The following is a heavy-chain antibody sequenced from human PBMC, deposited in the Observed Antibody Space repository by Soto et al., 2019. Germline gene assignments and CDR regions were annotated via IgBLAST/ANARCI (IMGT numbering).Heavy chain of an antibody. CDR3: ARHTDDILTGNEALDI. J-gene: IGHJ3*02. CDR1: GGSINNYY. CDR2: VYYSGTT. V-gene: IGHV4-59*08. D-gene: IGHD3-9*01. Sequence: SETLSLTCTVSGGSINNYYWSWIRQSPGKGLERIGYVYYSGTTNYNPTLKSRITILVDTSENQFSLKLTSVTAADTAVYYCARHTDDILTGNEALDIWGQGTVVTVSS.